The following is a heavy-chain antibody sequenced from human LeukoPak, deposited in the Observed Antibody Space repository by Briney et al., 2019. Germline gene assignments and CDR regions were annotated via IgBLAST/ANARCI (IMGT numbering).Heavy chain of an antibody. CDR3: AREGAGYYYDSSGYYSPFDY. CDR1: GGTFSSYA. J-gene: IGHJ4*02. Sequence: SVKVSCKASGGTFSSYAISWVRQAPGQGLEWMGRIIPILGIANYAQKFQGRVTITADKSTSTAYMELSSLRSEDTAVYYCAREGAGYYYDSSGYYSPFDYWGQGTLVTVSS. CDR2: IIPILGIA. D-gene: IGHD3-22*01. V-gene: IGHV1-69*04.